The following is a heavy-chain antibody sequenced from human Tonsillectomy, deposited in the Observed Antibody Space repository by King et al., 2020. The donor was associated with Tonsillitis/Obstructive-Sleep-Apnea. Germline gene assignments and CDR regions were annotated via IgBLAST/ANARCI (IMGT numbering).Heavy chain of an antibody. D-gene: IGHD3-10*01. V-gene: IGHV3-64D*06. CDR1: GFTFSNYA. J-gene: IGHJ4*02. CDR2: IDINEGRT. Sequence: VQLVESGGGLVQPGGSLRLSCSASGFTFSNYAMHWVRQAPGKGLEYGSAIDINEGRTFYYDSVKCRFTIARDNSKNTLYLQLSSLRAEDTAVYYCLPILVYGSGTTHDYWGQGTLVTVPS. CDR3: LPILVYGSGTTHDY.